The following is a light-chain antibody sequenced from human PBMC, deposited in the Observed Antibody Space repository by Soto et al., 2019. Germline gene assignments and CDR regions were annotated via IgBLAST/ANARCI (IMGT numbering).Light chain of an antibody. CDR1: QSISSSY. CDR2: GAS. Sequence: EIVLTQSPGTLSLSPGERATLSCRASQSISSSYLAWYQQKPGQAPRLLIFGASIRATGIPDRFSGSGSGTDFTLTISRLEPEDFAVYYCQQYGISPITFGQGARLDMK. J-gene: IGKJ5*01. CDR3: QQYGISPIT. V-gene: IGKV3-20*01.